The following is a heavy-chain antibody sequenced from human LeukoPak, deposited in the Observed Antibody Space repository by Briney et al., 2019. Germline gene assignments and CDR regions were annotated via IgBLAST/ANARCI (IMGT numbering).Heavy chain of an antibody. CDR3: ARSLGSGRAYDI. CDR2: ISYDGSNK. CDR1: GFTFSSYA. Sequence: GRSLRLSCAASGFTFSSYAMHWVRQAPGKGLEWVAVISYDGSNKYYADSVKGRFTISRDNSKNTLYLQMDSLRAEDTAVYYCARSLGSGRAYDIWGQGTMVTVSS. V-gene: IGHV3-30-3*01. D-gene: IGHD3-10*01. J-gene: IGHJ3*02.